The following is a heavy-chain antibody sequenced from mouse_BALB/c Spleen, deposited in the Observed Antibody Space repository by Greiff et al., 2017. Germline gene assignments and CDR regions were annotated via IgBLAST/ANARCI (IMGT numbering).Heavy chain of an antibody. CDR1: GFAFSSYD. Sequence: DVMLVESGGGLVKPGGSLKLSCAASGFAFSSYDMSWVRQTPEKRLEWVAYISSGGSTYYPDSVKGRFTISRDNARNILYLQMSSLRSEDTAMYYCARGRGSFDYWGQGTTLTVSS. V-gene: IGHV5-6-5*01. J-gene: IGHJ2*01. CDR2: ISSGGST. CDR3: ARGRGSFDY.